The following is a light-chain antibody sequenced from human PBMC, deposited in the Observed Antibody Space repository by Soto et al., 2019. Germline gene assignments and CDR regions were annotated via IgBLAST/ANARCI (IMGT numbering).Light chain of an antibody. CDR3: SSYTSSSTLDV. CDR1: SSDVGGYNY. J-gene: IGLJ1*01. CDR2: DVS. V-gene: IGLV2-14*01. Sequence: QSVLTQPASVSGSPGQSITISCTGTSSDVGGYNYVSWYQQHPGKAPKLMIYDVSNRPSGVSNRFSGSKSGNTASLTISGLQAEDEADYYCSSYTSSSTLDVFGTGPKLT.